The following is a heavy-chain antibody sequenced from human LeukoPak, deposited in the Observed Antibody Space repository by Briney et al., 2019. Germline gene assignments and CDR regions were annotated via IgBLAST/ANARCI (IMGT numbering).Heavy chain of an antibody. V-gene: IGHV3-21*01. Sequence: GGSLRLSCAASGFTFSDYSMSWVRQAPGKGLEWVSSISRSSRHVYYAGSVKGRFTISRDNAKNSLYLQMNSLRAEDMAVYFCVRDLMGSGSTTAYLHHWGQGTLVTVSS. D-gene: IGHD1-1*01. CDR3: VRDLMGSGSTTAYLHH. CDR2: ISRSSRHV. J-gene: IGHJ1*01. CDR1: GFTFSDYS.